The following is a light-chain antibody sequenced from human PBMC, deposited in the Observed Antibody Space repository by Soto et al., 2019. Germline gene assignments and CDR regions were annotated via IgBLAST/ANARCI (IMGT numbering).Light chain of an antibody. CDR1: QSVSSK. CDR2: DVS. V-gene: IGKV3D-15*01. Sequence: DIVMTQSPATLSASLGDRATLSCRASQSVSSKLAWYQQKPGQAPRLLIYDVSGRATGVPSRFSGSGGARAFTLTISSLQSEDFVVYYCQQYNDWHFTFGGGTKVDIK. J-gene: IGKJ4*02. CDR3: QQYNDWHFT.